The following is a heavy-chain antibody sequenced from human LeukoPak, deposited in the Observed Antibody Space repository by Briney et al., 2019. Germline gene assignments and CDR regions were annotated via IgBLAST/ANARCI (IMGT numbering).Heavy chain of an antibody. CDR1: GFTFDDYA. D-gene: IGHD3-22*01. CDR3: AKDSLYDSSGTLLS. J-gene: IGHJ5*02. Sequence: GGSLRLSCAASGFTFDDYAMHWVRQAPGKGLEWVSGISWNSGSIGYADSVKGRFTISRDNAKNSLYLQMNSLRAEDTALYYCAKDSLYDSSGTLLSWGQGTLVTVSS. CDR2: ISWNSGSI. V-gene: IGHV3-9*01.